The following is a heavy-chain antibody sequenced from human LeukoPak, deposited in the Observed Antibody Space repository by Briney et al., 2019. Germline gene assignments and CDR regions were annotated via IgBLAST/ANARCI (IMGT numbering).Heavy chain of an antibody. CDR3: ARSLYYYDSSGYSYWYFDL. CDR2: IYHSGST. V-gene: IGHV4-30-2*01. Sequence: SETLFLTCAVSGGSISSGGYSWSWIRQPPGKGLEWIGYIYHSGSTYYNPSLKSRVTISVDRSKNQFSLKLSSVTAADTAVYYCARSLYYYDSSGYSYWYFDLWGRGTLVTVSS. J-gene: IGHJ2*01. CDR1: GGSISSGGYS. D-gene: IGHD3-22*01.